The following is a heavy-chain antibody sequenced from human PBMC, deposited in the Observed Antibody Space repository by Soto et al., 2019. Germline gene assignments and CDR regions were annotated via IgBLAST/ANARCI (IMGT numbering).Heavy chain of an antibody. Sequence: QVQLVQSGAEVKKPGASVKVSCKVSGYTLTELSIHWVRQAPGTGLEWMGGFDPEQGKIIYAQKFLGRVSMTEDTSTDTAYMERSSLRSVDTALYYCATTYLVEAFDIWGQGTMVSVSS. CDR3: ATTYLVEAFDI. J-gene: IGHJ3*02. CDR2: FDPEQGKI. CDR1: GYTLTELS. V-gene: IGHV1-24*01. D-gene: IGHD3-10*01.